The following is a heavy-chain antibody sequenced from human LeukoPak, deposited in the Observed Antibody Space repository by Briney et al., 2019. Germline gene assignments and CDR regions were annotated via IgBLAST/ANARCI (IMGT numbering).Heavy chain of an antibody. CDR1: GGSISSSYSY. D-gene: IGHD3-22*01. CDR3: ARDSTYYYDSSAAFDI. CDR2: IYYSGST. V-gene: IGHV4-39*07. J-gene: IGHJ3*02. Sequence: SETLSLICTVSGGSISSSYSYWGWIRQPPGKGLEWIGNIYYSGSTYYSPSLTSRVTVSVDTSENQFSLKLSSVTAADTAVYYCARDSTYYYDSSAAFDIWGQGTMVTVSS.